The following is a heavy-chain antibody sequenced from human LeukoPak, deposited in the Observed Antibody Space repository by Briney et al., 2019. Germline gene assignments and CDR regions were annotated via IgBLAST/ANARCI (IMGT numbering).Heavy chain of an antibody. Sequence: GGSLRLSCAASGFTFSTYAMSWVRQAPGKGLEWVSAISNSDVTTNSADSVTGRFTISRDNSKDTLFLQMHSLRPGDTAVYYCVREDTPATANYWGQGTLVTISS. CDR2: ISNSDVTT. D-gene: IGHD2-21*02. J-gene: IGHJ4*02. CDR1: GFTFSTYA. V-gene: IGHV3-23*01. CDR3: VREDTPATANY.